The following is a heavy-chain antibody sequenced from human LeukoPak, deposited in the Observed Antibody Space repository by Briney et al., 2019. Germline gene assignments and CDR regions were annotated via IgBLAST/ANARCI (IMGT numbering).Heavy chain of an antibody. CDR1: GFTFSSYE. V-gene: IGHV3-48*03. Sequence: AGGSLRLSCAAPGFTFSSYEMNWVRQAPGKGLEWVSYISSSGSTIYYADSVKGRFTISRDNAKNSLYLQMNSLRAEDTAVYYCARVKYYGSGRHLDYWGQGTLVTVSS. CDR3: ARVKYYGSGRHLDY. D-gene: IGHD3-10*01. J-gene: IGHJ4*02. CDR2: ISSSGSTI.